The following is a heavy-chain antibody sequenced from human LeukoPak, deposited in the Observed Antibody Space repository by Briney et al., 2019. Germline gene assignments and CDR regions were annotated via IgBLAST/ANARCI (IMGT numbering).Heavy chain of an antibody. CDR3: ARDIGFCSTTSCSRWFDP. D-gene: IGHD2-2*01. J-gene: IGHJ5*02. CDR1: GYIFTNYV. V-gene: IGHV1-18*04. CDR2: ISAYNGNT. Sequence: ASVKVSCKASGYIFTNYVITWVRQAPGQGPEWMGWISAYNGNTNYAQKLQGRVTMTTDTSTSTAYMELRSLRSDDTAVYYCARDIGFCSTTSCSRWFDPWGQGTLVTVSS.